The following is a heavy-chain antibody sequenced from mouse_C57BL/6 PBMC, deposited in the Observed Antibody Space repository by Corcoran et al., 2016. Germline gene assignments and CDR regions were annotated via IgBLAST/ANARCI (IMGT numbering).Heavy chain of an antibody. Sequence: QVQLQQSGPELVKPGASVKISCKASGYTFTDYYINWVKQRPGQGLEWIGWIFPGSGSTYYNEKFKGKATLTVDKSSSTAYMLLSSLTSEDSAVYFCARRGGITTVVADYFDYWGQGTTLTVSS. J-gene: IGHJ2*01. CDR1: GYTFTDYY. D-gene: IGHD1-1*01. V-gene: IGHV1-75*01. CDR2: IFPGSGST. CDR3: ARRGGITTVVADYFDY.